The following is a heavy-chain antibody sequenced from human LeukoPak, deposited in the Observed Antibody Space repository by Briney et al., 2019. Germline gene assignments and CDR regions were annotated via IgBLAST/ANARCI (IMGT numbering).Heavy chain of an antibody. Sequence: SETLSLTCTVSGGSISSGDYYWSWIRQPPGKGLEWIGYIYYSGSTYYNPSLKSRVTISVDTSKNQFFLKLSSVTAADTAVYYCASGVGAATAGYWGQGTLVTVSS. CDR3: ASGVGAATAGY. CDR1: GGSISSGDYY. J-gene: IGHJ4*02. D-gene: IGHD1-26*01. V-gene: IGHV4-30-4*01. CDR2: IYYSGST.